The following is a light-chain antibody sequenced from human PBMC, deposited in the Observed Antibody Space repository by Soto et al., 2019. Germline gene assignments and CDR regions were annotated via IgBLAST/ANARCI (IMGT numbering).Light chain of an antibody. CDR2: DAS. J-gene: IGKJ2*01. V-gene: IGKV1-33*01. CDR1: QDISNY. Sequence: DLPMTQSPSSLSASVGDRVTITCQASQDISNYLNWYQQKPGKAPKLLIYDASNLETGVPSRFSGSGSGTDFTFTISSLQPEDIATYYCQQYDNLPPDTFGQGTKLEIK. CDR3: QQYDNLPPDT.